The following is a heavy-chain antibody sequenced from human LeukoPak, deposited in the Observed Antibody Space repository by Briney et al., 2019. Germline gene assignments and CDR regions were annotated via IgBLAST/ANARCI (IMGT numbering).Heavy chain of an antibody. V-gene: IGHV3-23*01. D-gene: IGHD6-19*01. Sequence: GGSLRLSCLTSGFTFSTYVMSWVRQAPGKGLEWVSGISGSGESTNYADSVKGRFTISRDNSKNTLYLQMNDLRAEDTAVYYCAKGHGASDWYGSFDIWGQGTMVTVSS. J-gene: IGHJ3*02. CDR3: AKGHGASDWYGSFDI. CDR2: ISGSGEST. CDR1: GFTFSTYV.